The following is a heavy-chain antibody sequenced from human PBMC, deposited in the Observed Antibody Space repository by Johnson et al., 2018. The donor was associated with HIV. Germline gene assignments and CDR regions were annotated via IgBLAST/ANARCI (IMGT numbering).Heavy chain of an antibody. CDR2: IRYDGSNK. CDR3: AKDERQLGGWSHAFDM. D-gene: IGHD7-27*01. J-gene: IGHJ3*02. V-gene: IGHV3-30*02. CDR1: GFTFSNYG. Sequence: QVQLVESGGGVVQPGGSLRLSCVASGFTFSNYGMHWVRQAPGKGLEWVAFIRYDGSNKYYADSVKGQFTISRDNSKNTLYLQMRSLRVADTAVYYCAKDERQLGGWSHAFDMWGQGTKVSVSS.